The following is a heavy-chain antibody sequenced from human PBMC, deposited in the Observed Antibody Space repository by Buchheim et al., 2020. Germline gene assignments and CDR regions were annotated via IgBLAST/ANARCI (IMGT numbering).Heavy chain of an antibody. CDR1: GFTFSDYY. CDR3: ATKGGYSYGDDAFDI. CDR2: ISETSKYT. V-gene: IGHV3-11*06. J-gene: IGHJ3*02. D-gene: IGHD5-18*01. Sequence: QVQLVESGGGLVKPGGSLRLSCAASGFTFSDYYVSWIRQAPGKGLESISYISETSKYTNYADSVKGRVTISRDNSKNTLYLQMNSLGVEDTALYYCATKGGYSYGDDAFDIWGQGT.